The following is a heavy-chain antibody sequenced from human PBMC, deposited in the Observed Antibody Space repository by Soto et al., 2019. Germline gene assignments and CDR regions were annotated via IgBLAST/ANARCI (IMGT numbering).Heavy chain of an antibody. CDR3: AHRSRGWQYYFPY. D-gene: IGHD6-19*01. J-gene: IGHJ4*02. CDR1: GFSLSARGMG. V-gene: IGHV2-5*02. Sequence: QIPLKASGPTLVKPTQTLTLTCTFSGFSLSARGMGVGWIRPPPGKALEWLALIYWDADKWYSPSLRSRLTITEDTPKKQVVLTMTNMDPVYTATYYCAHRSRGWQYYFPYWGQGTLVTVSS. CDR2: IYWDADK.